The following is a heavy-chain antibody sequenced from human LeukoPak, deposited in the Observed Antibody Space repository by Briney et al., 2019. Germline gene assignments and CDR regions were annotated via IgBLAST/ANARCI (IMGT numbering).Heavy chain of an antibody. Sequence: SGPTLVNPTQTLTLTRTFSGFSLSTSGVGVGWIRQPPGKALEWLALIYWNDDKRYSPSLKSRLTITKDTSKNQVVLTMTNMDPVDTATYYCAHRRPDYDFWSGYYMAEYFQHWGQGTLVTVSS. D-gene: IGHD3-3*01. V-gene: IGHV2-5*01. CDR3: AHRRPDYDFWSGYYMAEYFQH. CDR2: IYWNDDK. CDR1: GFSLSTSGVG. J-gene: IGHJ1*01.